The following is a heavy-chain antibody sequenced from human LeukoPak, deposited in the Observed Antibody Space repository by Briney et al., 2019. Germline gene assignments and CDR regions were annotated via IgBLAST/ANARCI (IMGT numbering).Heavy chain of an antibody. V-gene: IGHV4-39*01. CDR3: RGYDSSGSWLFDY. Sequence: SETLSLTCTVSGGPVSSSSYYWSWTRQPPGKGLEWIGSISYSGSTYYNPSLKSRVTMSVDTSKNQFSLKLSSVTAADTALYYCRGYDSSGSWLFDYWGQGTRVAVSS. J-gene: IGHJ4*02. CDR2: ISYSGST. D-gene: IGHD3-22*01. CDR1: GGPVSSSSYY.